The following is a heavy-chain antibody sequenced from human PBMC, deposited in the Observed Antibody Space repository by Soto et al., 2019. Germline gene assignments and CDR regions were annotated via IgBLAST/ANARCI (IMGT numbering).Heavy chain of an antibody. D-gene: IGHD1-26*01. CDR3: ARDLSGTGLDI. J-gene: IGHJ6*02. CDR2: VYSTGGV. Sequence: QMQLHESGPGLVKPSETLSLTCNVSGDSIGRFYWSWIRQSAGKGLEWIGRVYSTGGVTYNPALTDRVTTSLDRSNTQISLEMSSVTAADTAVYFCARDLSGTGLDIRRRGTSASVSS. V-gene: IGHV4-4*07. CDR1: GDSIGRFY.